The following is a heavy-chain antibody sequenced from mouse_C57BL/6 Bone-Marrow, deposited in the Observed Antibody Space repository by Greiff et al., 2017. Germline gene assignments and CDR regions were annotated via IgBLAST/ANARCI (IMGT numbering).Heavy chain of an antibody. CDR3: ARRDDYDDYYAMDY. CDR1: GFTFSSYG. J-gene: IGHJ4*01. D-gene: IGHD2-4*01. CDR2: ISSGGSYT. V-gene: IGHV5-6*01. Sequence: EVHLVESGGDLVKPGGSLKLSCAASGFTFSSYGMSWVRQTPDKRLEWVATISSGGSYTSYPASVKGRFTISRDNAKNTLYLQMSSLKSEDTAMYYCARRDDYDDYYAMDYWGQGTSVTVSS.